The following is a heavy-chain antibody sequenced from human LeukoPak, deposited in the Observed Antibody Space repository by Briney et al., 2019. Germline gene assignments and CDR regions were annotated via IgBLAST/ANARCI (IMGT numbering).Heavy chain of an antibody. CDR1: KFTFSNHG. Sequence: GGSLRPSCAASKFTFSNHGVHWVRQTAGKGLEWVASIQYDGSNKYYADSVKGRFTISRENSENTLYLQMSSLRGEDTAVYYCARSRSGSGWDYWGQGTQVTVSS. V-gene: IGHV3-30*02. J-gene: IGHJ4*02. D-gene: IGHD6-19*01. CDR2: IQYDGSNK. CDR3: ARSRSGSGWDY.